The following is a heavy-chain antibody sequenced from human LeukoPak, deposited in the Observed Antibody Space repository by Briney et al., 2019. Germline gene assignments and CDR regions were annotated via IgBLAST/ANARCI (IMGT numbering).Heavy chain of an antibody. CDR3: ASAYSSGWYVSDYGMDV. D-gene: IGHD6-19*01. V-gene: IGHV3-33*08. J-gene: IGHJ6*02. CDR2: IWYDGSNK. Sequence: PGRSLRLSCAASGFTFSSYGMHWVRQAPGKGLEWVAVIWYDGSNKYYADSVKGRFTISRDNSKNTLYLQMNSLRAEDTAVYYCASAYSSGWYVSDYGMDVWGQGTTVTVSS. CDR1: GFTFSSYG.